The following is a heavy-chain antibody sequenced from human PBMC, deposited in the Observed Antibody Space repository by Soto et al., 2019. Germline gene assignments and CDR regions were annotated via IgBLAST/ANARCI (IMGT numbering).Heavy chain of an antibody. D-gene: IGHD5-12*01. CDR3: ARAYSAYDSNFDF. CDR2: TYYGSKWYT. V-gene: IGHV6-1*01. Sequence: SQTLSLPCDISGDSVSSKNAAWSWISQSPSRGLEWLGRTYYGSKWYTDYAGSLKSRMTINADTSKNQFSLQLNSVTPEDTAIYYCARAYSAYDSNFDFWGQGTLVTSPQ. CDR1: GDSVSSKNAA. J-gene: IGHJ4*02.